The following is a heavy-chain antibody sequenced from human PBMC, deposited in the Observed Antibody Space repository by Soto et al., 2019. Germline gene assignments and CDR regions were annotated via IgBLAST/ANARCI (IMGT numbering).Heavy chain of an antibody. J-gene: IGHJ4*02. Sequence: VESLKISCHCSGYTFSNVWIGWVRQLPGKGLEWMGIIYPGDHETRYSPSFHGKVTISADKSINTAYLQWNSLEASDTAFYFCARSPRSSPYFDSWGQGALVTVSS. V-gene: IGHV5-51*01. CDR1: GYTFSNVW. D-gene: IGHD6-13*01. CDR2: IYPGDHET. CDR3: ARSPRSSPYFDS.